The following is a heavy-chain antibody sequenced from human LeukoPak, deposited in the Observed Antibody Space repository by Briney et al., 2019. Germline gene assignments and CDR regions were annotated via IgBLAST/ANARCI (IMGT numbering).Heavy chain of an antibody. V-gene: IGHV1-2*02. Sequence: ASVKVSCKASGYTFTSYYIHWVRQAPGQGLEWMGCINPNSGGTDYAQKFQGRVSMTRDTSIGTAYMELSRLRSDDTAVYYCARDHGGLIMDSSLDSWGQGSLVTVSS. D-gene: IGHD3-22*01. J-gene: IGHJ4*02. CDR1: GYTFTSYY. CDR3: ARDHGGLIMDSSLDS. CDR2: INPNSGGT.